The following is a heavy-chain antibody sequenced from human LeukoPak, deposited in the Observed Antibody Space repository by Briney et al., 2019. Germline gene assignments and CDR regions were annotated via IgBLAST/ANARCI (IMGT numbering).Heavy chain of an antibody. CDR1: GYSISSGYY. J-gene: IGHJ6*03. CDR3: ASSSTVTNYYYYYMDV. CDR2: MYHSGSS. D-gene: IGHD4-17*01. Sequence: TSETLSLTCTVSGYSISSGYYWGWIRQPPGKGLEWIGSMYHSGSSYYNPSLKSRVTFSVDTSKNQFSLKLSSVTAADTAVYYCASSSTVTNYYYYYMDVWGKGTTVTISS. V-gene: IGHV4-38-2*02.